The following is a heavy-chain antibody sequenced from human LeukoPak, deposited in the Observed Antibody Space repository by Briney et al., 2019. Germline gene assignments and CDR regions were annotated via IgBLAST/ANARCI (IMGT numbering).Heavy chain of an antibody. CDR3: AREILGSGSYPDF. J-gene: IGHJ4*02. D-gene: IGHD3-10*01. Sequence: PGGSLRLSCAASGFAFNTYAMHWVRQAPGQGLEWVALIWHDGNHKFYSNSVRGQFTISRDNSKNTVSLQMNNLRPEDTAVYYCAREILGSGSYPDFWGQGTLVTVSS. V-gene: IGHV3-33*01. CDR2: IWHDGNHK. CDR1: GFAFNTYA.